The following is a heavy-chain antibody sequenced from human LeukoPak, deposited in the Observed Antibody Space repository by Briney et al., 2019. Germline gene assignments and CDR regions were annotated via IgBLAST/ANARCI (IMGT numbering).Heavy chain of an antibody. CDR3: AKYPAQKTYYDILTGFNWFDP. J-gene: IGHJ5*02. CDR2: ISGSGDST. Sequence: GGSLRLSCAASGFTFSSYAMSWVRQAPGKGLEWVSAISGSGDSTYYGDSVKGRFTISRDNSKNTLYLQMNSLRAEDTAVYYCAKYPAQKTYYDILTGFNWFDPWGQGTLVTASS. CDR1: GFTFSSYA. V-gene: IGHV3-23*01. D-gene: IGHD3-9*01.